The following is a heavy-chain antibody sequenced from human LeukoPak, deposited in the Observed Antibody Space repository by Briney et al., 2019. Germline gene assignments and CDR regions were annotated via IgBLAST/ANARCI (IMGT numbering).Heavy chain of an antibody. CDR2: IYYSGST. CDR1: GGSISSYY. D-gene: IGHD3-10*01. V-gene: IGHV4-59*01. J-gene: IGHJ4*02. Sequence: SETLSLTCTVSGGSISSYYWSWIRQPPGKGLEWIGDIYYSGSTNYNPSLKSRVTISVDRSKNQFSLKLNSVTAADTAVYYCARDLAGSTMVRGVIGYWGQGTLVTVSS. CDR3: ARDLAGSTMVRGVIGY.